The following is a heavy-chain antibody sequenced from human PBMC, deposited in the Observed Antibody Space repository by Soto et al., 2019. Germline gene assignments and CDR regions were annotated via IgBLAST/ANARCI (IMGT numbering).Heavy chain of an antibody. CDR3: ARKRIGGTYYDFWSGPQSHDAFDI. D-gene: IGHD3-3*01. CDR1: GFTFSDYY. Sequence: GGSLRISCAASGFTFSDYYMSWIRQAPGKGLEWVSYISSSGSTIYYADSVKGRFTISRDNAKNSLYLQMNSLRAEDTAVYYCARKRIGGTYYDFWSGPQSHDAFDIWGQGTMVTVSS. J-gene: IGHJ3*02. V-gene: IGHV3-11*01. CDR2: ISSSGSTI.